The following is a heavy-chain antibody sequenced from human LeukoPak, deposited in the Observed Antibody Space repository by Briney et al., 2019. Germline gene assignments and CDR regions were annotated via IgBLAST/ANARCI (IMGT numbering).Heavy chain of an antibody. J-gene: IGHJ4*02. V-gene: IGHV3-73*01. Sequence: GGSLRLSCAASGFTFSGSAMHWVRQASGKGLEWVGRIRRKGNDYATAYAATVKGRFTISRDDSKNTAYQQMDSLKTEDTAVYFCTRLGGSPPYFDYWGQGTLVTVSS. CDR1: GFTFSGSA. CDR3: TRLGGSPPYFDY. D-gene: IGHD3-16*01. CDR2: IRRKGNDYAT.